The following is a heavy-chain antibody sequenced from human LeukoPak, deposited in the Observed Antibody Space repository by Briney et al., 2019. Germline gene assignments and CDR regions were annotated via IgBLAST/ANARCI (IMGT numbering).Heavy chain of an antibody. V-gene: IGHV4-39*01. J-gene: IGHJ5*02. Sequence: SETLSLTCAVYGGSFSGYYWGWIRQPPGKGLEWIGSIYYSGSTYYNPSLKSRVTISVDTPKNPFSLKLSSVTAADTAVYYCARMRITMVRGVIANWFDPWGQGTLVTVSS. D-gene: IGHD3-10*01. CDR1: GGSFSGYY. CDR3: ARMRITMVRGVIANWFDP. CDR2: IYYSGST.